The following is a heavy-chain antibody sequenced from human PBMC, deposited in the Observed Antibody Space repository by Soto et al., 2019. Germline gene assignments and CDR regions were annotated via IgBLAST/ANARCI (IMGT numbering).Heavy chain of an antibody. CDR3: ARVGPADYYDSSGYYSPLDY. Sequence: QVQLVQSGAEVKKPGSSVKVSCKASGDTFSSYAINWVRQAPGQGLEWMGGIIPMFGTANYAQKFKGRVTITAGESTSTVYMEQSSLRSEDTVVYYGARVGPADYYDSSGYYSPLDYWGQGTLVTVSS. CDR1: GDTFSSYA. D-gene: IGHD3-22*01. V-gene: IGHV1-69*01. CDR2: IIPMFGTA. J-gene: IGHJ4*02.